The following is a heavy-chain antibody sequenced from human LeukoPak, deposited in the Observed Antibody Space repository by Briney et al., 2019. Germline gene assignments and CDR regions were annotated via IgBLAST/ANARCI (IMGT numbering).Heavy chain of an antibody. Sequence: GGSLRLSCEASGFTFGCHAMYWVRQAPGKGLEWVAGIFGSGGSPHYADPVKGRFTISRDNSRNTVYLQINSLRAEDTAVYYCGKTTVGYSSGQKPAWPVDYWGQGTLVTVSS. CDR3: GKTTVGYSSGQKPAWPVDY. J-gene: IGHJ4*02. D-gene: IGHD5-18*01. CDR2: IFGSGGSP. CDR1: GFTFGCHA. V-gene: IGHV3-23*01.